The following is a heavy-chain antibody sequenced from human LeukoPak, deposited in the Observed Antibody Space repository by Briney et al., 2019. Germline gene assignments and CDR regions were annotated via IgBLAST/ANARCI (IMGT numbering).Heavy chain of an antibody. Sequence: SVKVSCKASGGTFSSYAISWVRQAPGQGLEWMGGIIPIFGTANYAHKFQGRVTITADESTSTAYMELSSLRSEDTAVYYCAREERDSGYDYFDYWGQGTLVTVSS. J-gene: IGHJ4*02. V-gene: IGHV1-69*01. D-gene: IGHD5-12*01. CDR2: IIPIFGTA. CDR1: GGTFSSYA. CDR3: AREERDSGYDYFDY.